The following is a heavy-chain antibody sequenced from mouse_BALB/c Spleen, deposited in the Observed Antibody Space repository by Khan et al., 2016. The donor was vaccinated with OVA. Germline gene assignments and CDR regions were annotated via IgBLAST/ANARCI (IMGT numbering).Heavy chain of an antibody. Sequence: QVQLKESGPGLVAPSQSLSITCTVSGFSLTGYGVNWVRQPPGKGLEWLGMTWGDGSTDYFSALKSRLSINKDNSKSQVFLKMNSLQTDDTARYFCARELRLGGFAYWGQGTLVTVSA. D-gene: IGHD1-2*01. CDR3: ARELRLGGFAY. V-gene: IGHV2-6-7*01. J-gene: IGHJ3*01. CDR1: GFSLTGYG. CDR2: TWGDGST.